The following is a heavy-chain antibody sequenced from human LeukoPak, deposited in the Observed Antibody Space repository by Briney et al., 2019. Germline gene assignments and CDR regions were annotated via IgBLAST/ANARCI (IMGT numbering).Heavy chain of an antibody. D-gene: IGHD3-22*01. CDR3: AFIVVVIKLDDAFDI. CDR2: ISSSSSYI. V-gene: IGHV3-21*01. Sequence: GGSLRLSCAASGFTFSSYSMNWVRQAPGKGLEWVSSISSSSSYIYYADSVKGRFTISRDNAKNSPYLQMNSLRAEDTAVYYCAFIVVVIKLDDAFDIWGQGTMVTVSS. J-gene: IGHJ3*02. CDR1: GFTFSSYS.